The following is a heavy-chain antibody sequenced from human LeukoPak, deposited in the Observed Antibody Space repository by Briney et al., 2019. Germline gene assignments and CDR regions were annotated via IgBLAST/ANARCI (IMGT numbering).Heavy chain of an antibody. CDR3: AKEIDTLGTNAFDI. J-gene: IGHJ3*02. V-gene: IGHV3-43*02. CDR1: GFTFDDYA. CDR2: ISGDGGST. Sequence: GVSLRLSCAASGFTFDDYAMHWVRQAPGKGLEWVSLISGDGGSTYYADSVRGRFTISRENSKNSLYLQMDSLRTEDTAFYYCAKEIDTLGTNAFDIWGQGTMVTVSS. D-gene: IGHD2-15*01.